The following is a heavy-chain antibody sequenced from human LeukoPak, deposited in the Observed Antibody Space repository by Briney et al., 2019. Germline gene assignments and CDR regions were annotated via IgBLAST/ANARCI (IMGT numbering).Heavy chain of an antibody. D-gene: IGHD6-19*01. CDR2: IIPILGIA. Sequence: SVKVSCKASGGTFSSYAISWVRQAPGQGLEWMGRIIPILGIANYARKFQGRVTITADKSTSTAYMELSSLRSEDTAVYYCARDRSSSGPGAHWGQGTLVTVSS. CDR1: GGTFSSYA. V-gene: IGHV1-69*04. J-gene: IGHJ4*02. CDR3: ARDRSSSGPGAH.